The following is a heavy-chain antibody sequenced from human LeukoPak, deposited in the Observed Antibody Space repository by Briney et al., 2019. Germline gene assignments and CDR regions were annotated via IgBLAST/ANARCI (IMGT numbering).Heavy chain of an antibody. J-gene: IGHJ4*02. D-gene: IGHD3-3*01. V-gene: IGHV3-7*01. Sequence: QPGRSLRLSCAASGFTFSSYWMSWVRQAPGKGLEWVANIKQDGSEKYYVDSVKGRFTISRDNAKNSLYLQMNSLRAEDTAVYYCARDFVRYYDFWSGYYSALPLFDYWGQGTLVTVSS. CDR2: IKQDGSEK. CDR3: ARDFVRYYDFWSGYYSALPLFDY. CDR1: GFTFSSYW.